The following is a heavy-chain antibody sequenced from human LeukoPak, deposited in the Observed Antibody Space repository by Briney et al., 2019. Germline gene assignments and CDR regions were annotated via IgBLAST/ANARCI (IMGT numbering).Heavy chain of an antibody. D-gene: IGHD4-11*01. CDR1: GFTFNTYA. CDR2: IKQDGSEK. J-gene: IGHJ5*02. Sequence: PGGSLRLSCAASGFTFNTYAMSWVRQAPGKGLEWVANIKQDGSEKYYVDSVKGRFTISRDNAKNSLYLQMNSLRAEDTAVYYCARDQNSNYGNWFDPWGQGTLVTVSS. CDR3: ARDQNSNYGNWFDP. V-gene: IGHV3-7*05.